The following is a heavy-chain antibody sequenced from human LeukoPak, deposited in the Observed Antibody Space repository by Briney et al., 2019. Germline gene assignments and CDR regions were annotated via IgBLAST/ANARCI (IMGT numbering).Heavy chain of an antibody. D-gene: IGHD2-15*01. J-gene: IGHJ4*02. V-gene: IGHV3-74*01. CDR3: ARDLVVFDY. CDR1: GFTFSTYW. CDR2: IKSDGSRT. Sequence: PGGSLRLSCEASGFTFSTYWMHWVRQAPGKGLVWVSRIKSDGSRTDYADSVKGRFTISRDNAKNTLYLQMNSLRVEDTAVYYCARDLVVFDYWGQGTLVTVSS.